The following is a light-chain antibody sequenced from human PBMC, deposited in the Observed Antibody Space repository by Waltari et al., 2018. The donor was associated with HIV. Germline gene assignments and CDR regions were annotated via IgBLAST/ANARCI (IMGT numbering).Light chain of an antibody. CDR2: DVT. J-gene: IGLJ2*01. Sequence: QSALTQPPSASGSPGQSVAISCTGSSNDIGTYNFVSWYQHHPGKAPKLLISDVTLRPPGIPDRFSGTKAGYTASLTVSDLQVEDEADYYCVSYTEKDTFLLFGGGTKLAV. V-gene: IGLV2-8*01. CDR3: VSYTEKDTFLL. CDR1: SNDIGTYNF.